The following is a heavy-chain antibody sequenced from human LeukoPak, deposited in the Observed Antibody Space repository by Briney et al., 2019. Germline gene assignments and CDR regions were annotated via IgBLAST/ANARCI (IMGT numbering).Heavy chain of an antibody. CDR3: ASYGDYFDY. CDR1: GGTFSSYA. Sequence: SVKVSCKASGGTFSSYAISWVRQAPGQGLEWIGRIIPIFGTANYAQKFQGRVTITADKSTSTAYMELSSLRSEDTAVYYCASYGDYFDYWGQGTLVTVSS. J-gene: IGHJ4*02. CDR2: IIPIFGTA. V-gene: IGHV1-69*06. D-gene: IGHD4-17*01.